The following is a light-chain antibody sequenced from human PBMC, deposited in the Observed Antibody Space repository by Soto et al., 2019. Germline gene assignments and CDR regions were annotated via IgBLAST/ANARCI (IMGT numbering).Light chain of an antibody. CDR3: LQYNSYPWT. J-gene: IGKJ1*01. Sequence: DIQMTQSPSSLSASVGDRVTLTCRASQAVDKDLGWYQQKPGSAPKRLIYGASILHSGVPSRFSGSVSGTEFTLTVSSLQPEDFATYYCLQYNSYPWTFGQGNRVEIK. CDR1: QAVDKD. CDR2: GAS. V-gene: IGKV1-17*01.